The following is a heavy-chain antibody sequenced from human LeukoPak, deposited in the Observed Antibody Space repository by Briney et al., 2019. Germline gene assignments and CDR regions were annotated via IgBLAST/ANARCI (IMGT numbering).Heavy chain of an antibody. J-gene: IGHJ3*02. CDR2: ISYDGNNK. V-gene: IGHV3-30-3*01. D-gene: IGHD1-26*01. CDR3: ARDRNSGRGKDAFDI. CDR1: GFTFSSYA. Sequence: GGSLRLSCEASGFTFSSYAMHWVRQAPGKGLEWVAVISYDGNNKYYADSVKGRFTISRDNSKNTLYLQMNSLRAEDTAVYYCARDRNSGRGKDAFDIWGQGTMVTVSS.